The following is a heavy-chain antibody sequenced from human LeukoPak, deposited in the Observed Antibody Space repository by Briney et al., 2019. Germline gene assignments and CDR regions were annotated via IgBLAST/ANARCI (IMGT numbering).Heavy chain of an antibody. D-gene: IGHD3-9*01. Sequence: SETLSLTCAVYGGSFSDYYWSWIRQPPGKGLEWIGEINHSRSTNYNPSLKSRVIISVDTSKNQFSLKVTSVTAADTAVYYCARVGRYYDALTGYATGGSPFDYWGQGTPVTVSS. J-gene: IGHJ4*02. CDR3: ARVGRYYDALTGYATGGSPFDY. V-gene: IGHV4-34*01. CDR2: INHSRST. CDR1: GGSFSDYY.